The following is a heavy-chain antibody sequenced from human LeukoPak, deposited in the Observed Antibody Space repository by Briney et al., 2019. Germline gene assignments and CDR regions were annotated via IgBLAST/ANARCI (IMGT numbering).Heavy chain of an antibody. D-gene: IGHD3-10*01. CDR2: INSDGSST. V-gene: IGHV3-74*01. J-gene: IGHJ4*02. CDR1: GFTFSSYW. Sequence: GGSLRLSCAASGFTFSSYWMHWVRQAPGKGLVWVSRINSDGSSTTYADSVKGRLTISRDNAKNTLYLQMNSLRAEDTAVYYCASHNFGSGSSFDYWGQGTWSPSPQ. CDR3: ASHNFGSGSSFDY.